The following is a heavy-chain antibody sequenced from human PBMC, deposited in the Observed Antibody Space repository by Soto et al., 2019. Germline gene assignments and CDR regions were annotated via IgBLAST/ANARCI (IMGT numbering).Heavy chain of an antibody. CDR3: ARHDYDILSGPPAY. J-gene: IGHJ4*02. D-gene: IGHD3-9*01. CDR2: IYYSGST. CDR1: GGSISSYY. Sequence: PSETLSLTCTVSGGSISSYYWSWIRQPPGKGLEWIGYIYYSGSTNYNPSLKSRDTISVDTSKNQFSLKLSSVTAADTAVYYCARHDYDILSGPPAYWGQGTLVTVSS. V-gene: IGHV4-59*08.